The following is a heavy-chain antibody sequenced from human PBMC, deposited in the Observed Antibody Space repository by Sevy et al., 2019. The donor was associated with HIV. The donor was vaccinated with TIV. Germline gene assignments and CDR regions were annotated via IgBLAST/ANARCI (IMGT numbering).Heavy chain of an antibody. J-gene: IGHJ4*02. CDR3: VRTLSGTFRYDDY. Sequence: GGYLRLSCVASGFMFNRYSMNWVRQAPGTGLEWLSYINSGSGAISYADSVKGRFTISRDNAKNSLYLQMNSLIVEDTAVYYSVRTLSGTFRYDDYWGQGTLVSVS. V-gene: IGHV3-48*01. CDR2: INSGSGAI. D-gene: IGHD3-16*02. CDR1: GFMFNRYS.